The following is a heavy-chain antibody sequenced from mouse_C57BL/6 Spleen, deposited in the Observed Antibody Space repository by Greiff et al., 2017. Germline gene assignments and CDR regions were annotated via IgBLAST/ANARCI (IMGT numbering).Heavy chain of an antibody. CDR1: GFNFPNTY. V-gene: IGHV14-3*01. Sequence: VQLQQSVAELVRPGASVKLSCTASGFNFPNTYMHWVKQRPERVLEWIGWIDPANVNNKYTPKFKGKATLTADTSSNTAYLQLSSLTSEDTAIYYCAFIDPAAMAYWGQGTSVTVS. CDR2: IDPANVNN. J-gene: IGHJ4*01. CDR3: AFIDPAAMAY. D-gene: IGHD1-1*01.